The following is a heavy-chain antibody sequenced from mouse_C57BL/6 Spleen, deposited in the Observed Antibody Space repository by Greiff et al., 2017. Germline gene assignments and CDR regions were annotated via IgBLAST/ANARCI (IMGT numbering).Heavy chain of an antibody. J-gene: IGHJ4*01. CDR2: ISSGGSYT. D-gene: IGHD1-1*01. Sequence: EVKLVESGGDLVKPGGSLKLSCAASGFTFSSYGMSWVRQTPDKRLEWVATISSGGSYTYYPDSVKGRFTISRDNAKNTLYLQMSSLKSEDTAMYYCARGASTTVVADYAMDYWGQGTSVTVSS. CDR1: GFTFSSYG. CDR3: ARGASTTVVADYAMDY. V-gene: IGHV5-6*02.